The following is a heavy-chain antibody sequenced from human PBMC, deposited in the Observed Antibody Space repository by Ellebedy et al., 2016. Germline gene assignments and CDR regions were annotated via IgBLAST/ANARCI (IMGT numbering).Heavy chain of an antibody. Sequence: GESLKISXAASGFTFSSYSMNWVRQAPGKGLEWVSSISSSSSYIYYADSVKGRFTISRDNAKNSLYLQMNSLRAEDTAVYYCARVADTAMFDYWGQGTLVTVSS. V-gene: IGHV3-21*01. CDR3: ARVADTAMFDY. CDR1: GFTFSSYS. J-gene: IGHJ4*02. D-gene: IGHD5-18*01. CDR2: ISSSSSYI.